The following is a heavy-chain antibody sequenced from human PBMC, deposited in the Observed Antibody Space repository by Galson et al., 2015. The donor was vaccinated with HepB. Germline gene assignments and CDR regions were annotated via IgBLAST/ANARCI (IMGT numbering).Heavy chain of an antibody. Sequence: QSGAEVKKPGESLKISCKGPGYSFTSYWIGWVRQMPGKGLEWMGIIYPGDSDTRYSPSFQGQVTISADKSISTAYLQWSSLKASDTAMYYCARHRAPVSRITMIVLPDYWGQGTLVTVSS. J-gene: IGHJ4*02. CDR2: IYPGDSDT. CDR1: GYSFTSYW. V-gene: IGHV5-51*01. CDR3: ARHRAPVSRITMIVLPDY. D-gene: IGHD3-22*01.